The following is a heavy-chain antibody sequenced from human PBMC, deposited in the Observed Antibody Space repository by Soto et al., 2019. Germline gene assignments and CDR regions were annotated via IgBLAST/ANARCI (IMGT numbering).Heavy chain of an antibody. V-gene: IGHV1-69*13. CDR3: AREGSGYNL. CDR2: IIPVFGRP. CDR1: GGSFSSFG. Sequence: WASVKVSCKASGGSFSSFGISWVRQAPGQGLEWMGGIIPVFGRPNYAQRVRGRLTITADESTNTVYLELIDLRSEDTAVYYCAREGSGYNLWGQGTQVTVSS. J-gene: IGHJ1*01. D-gene: IGHD5-12*01.